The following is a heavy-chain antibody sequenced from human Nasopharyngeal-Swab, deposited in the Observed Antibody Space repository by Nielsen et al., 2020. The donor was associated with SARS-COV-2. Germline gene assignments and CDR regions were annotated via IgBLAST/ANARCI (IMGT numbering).Heavy chain of an antibody. J-gene: IGHJ5*01. V-gene: IGHV3-23*01. CDR2: ISISGDKT. Sequence: GESPKIPCAASGITFSNHAWTWVRQAPGKGLELVSAISISGDKTYYAGPVRGRITISRDNSKNTLYLEMNSLSAGDTTTYYCAQEEVPNDSWGQGTLVTVSS. CDR3: AQEEVPNDS. CDR1: GITFSNHA.